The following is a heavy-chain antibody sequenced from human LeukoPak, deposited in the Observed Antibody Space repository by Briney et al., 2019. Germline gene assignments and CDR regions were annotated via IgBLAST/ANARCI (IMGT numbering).Heavy chain of an antibody. V-gene: IGHV3-53*01. D-gene: IGHD2-15*01. CDR2: IYSGTI. CDR1: GFTVSSNS. J-gene: IGHJ6*03. CDR3: AKGECSGGSCYSVYYYYMDV. Sequence: GGSLRLSCTLPGFTVSSNSMIWVREAPGKELEWVSFIYSGTIHYSDSVKGRFTISRDNSKNTLYLQMNSLRAEDTAVYYCAKGECSGGSCYSVYYYYMDVWGKGTTVTVSS.